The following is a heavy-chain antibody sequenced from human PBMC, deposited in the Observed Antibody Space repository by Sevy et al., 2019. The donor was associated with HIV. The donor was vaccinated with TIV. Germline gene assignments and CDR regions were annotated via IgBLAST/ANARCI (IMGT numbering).Heavy chain of an antibody. CDR3: ARGPSLIVAGAAGYLDY. Sequence: GGSLRLSCTASGFTFSSFGIHWVRQAPGKGLEWVALMWYDGNNKYYADSVKGRFTISRYSSKNTLYLQMNNLRAEDTAVYYCARGPSLIVAGAAGYLDYWGQGTLVTVSS. CDR2: MWYDGNNK. V-gene: IGHV3-33*01. CDR1: GFTFSSFG. J-gene: IGHJ4*02. D-gene: IGHD2-21*01.